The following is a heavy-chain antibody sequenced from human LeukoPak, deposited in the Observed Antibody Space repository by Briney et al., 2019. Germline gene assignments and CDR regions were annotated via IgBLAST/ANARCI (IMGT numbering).Heavy chain of an antibody. CDR1: RFTFSGYA. J-gene: IGHJ5*02. CDR2: IDASGVNT. D-gene: IGHD6-19*01. Sequence: GGSLRLSCAASRFTFSGYAMYWVHQAPGKGLEWVSCIDASGVNTYYADSVKGRFTISRDNSRNTLYLQMNSLRAEDTAVYYCAKGSGSGWYGWFDPWGQGTLVTVSS. V-gene: IGHV3-23*01. CDR3: AKGSGSGWYGWFDP.